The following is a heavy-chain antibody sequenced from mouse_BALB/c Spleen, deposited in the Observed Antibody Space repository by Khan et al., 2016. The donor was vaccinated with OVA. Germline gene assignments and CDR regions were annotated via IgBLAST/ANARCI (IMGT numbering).Heavy chain of an antibody. CDR3: ARTARIKY. Sequence: VQLQQSGPGLVKPSQSLSLTCTVTGYSITSGYGWNWIRQFPGNKLEWMGYISYSGSTNYNPSLKSRISITRDTSKNQFFLQLNSVTTEDTATXDCARTARIKYWGQGTTLTVSS. V-gene: IGHV3-2*02. J-gene: IGHJ2*01. CDR1: GYSITSGYG. D-gene: IGHD1-2*01. CDR2: ISYSGST.